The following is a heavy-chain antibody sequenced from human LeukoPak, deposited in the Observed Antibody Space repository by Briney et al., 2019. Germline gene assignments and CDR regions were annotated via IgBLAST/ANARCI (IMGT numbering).Heavy chain of an antibody. D-gene: IGHD6-19*01. Sequence: GGSLRLSCAASGFMFSSFEMYWVRQAPGKGLEWVSYISSGASTMYYADPVKGRFTISRGNARNSLFLQMNSLRAEDTAVYYCALLAVASDFDYWGQGTLVTVSS. CDR1: GFMFSSFE. J-gene: IGHJ4*02. CDR3: ALLAVASDFDY. V-gene: IGHV3-48*03. CDR2: ISSGASTM.